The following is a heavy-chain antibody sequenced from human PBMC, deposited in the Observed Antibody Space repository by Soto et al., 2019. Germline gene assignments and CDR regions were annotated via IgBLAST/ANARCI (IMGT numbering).Heavy chain of an antibody. D-gene: IGHD3-10*01. CDR2: ISGSGGST. Sequence: PGGSLRLSCAASGFTFSSYAMSWVRQAPGKGLEWVSAISGSGGSTYYADSVKGRFTISRDNSKNTLYLQMNSLRAEDTAVYYCAKDPDAALIWSGALSRSNWFDTWGQGTLVTVSS. CDR3: AKDPDAALIWSGALSRSNWFDT. J-gene: IGHJ5*02. CDR1: GFTFSSYA. V-gene: IGHV3-23*01.